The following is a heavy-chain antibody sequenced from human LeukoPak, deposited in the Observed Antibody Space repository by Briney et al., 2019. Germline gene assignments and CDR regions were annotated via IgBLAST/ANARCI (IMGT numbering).Heavy chain of an antibody. J-gene: IGHJ4*02. CDR2: IYYSGST. CDR3: ARGGLGDSSGYNDLLPYY. CDR1: GGSISSYY. V-gene: IGHV4-59*01. D-gene: IGHD3-22*01. Sequence: PSETLSLTCTVSGGSISSYYWSWIRQPPGKGLEWIGYIYYSGSTNYKPSLKSRVTISVDTSKNQFSLKLSSVTAADTAVYYCARGGLGDSSGYNDLLPYYWGQGTLVTVSS.